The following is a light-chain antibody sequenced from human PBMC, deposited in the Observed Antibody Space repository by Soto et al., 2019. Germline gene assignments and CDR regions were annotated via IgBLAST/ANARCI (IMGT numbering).Light chain of an antibody. J-gene: IGKJ4*01. CDR3: QQYNNWPLT. CDR2: AAS. V-gene: IGKV1-39*01. Sequence: DIQMTQSPSSLSASVGDRVTITCRASQSISSYLNWYQQKPGKAPKLLIYAASTLQSGVPLRFSGSGSGTEFTLTISSLQSEDFAVYYCQQYNNWPLTFGGGTKVDI. CDR1: QSISSY.